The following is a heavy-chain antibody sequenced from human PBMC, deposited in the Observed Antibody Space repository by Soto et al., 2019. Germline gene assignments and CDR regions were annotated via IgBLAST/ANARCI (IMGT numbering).Heavy chain of an antibody. CDR3: ARDLSGYDYTPYFDY. CDR1: GYTFTSYG. J-gene: IGHJ4*02. V-gene: IGHV1-18*04. D-gene: IGHD5-12*01. Sequence: ASVKVSCKASGYTFTSYGISWVRQAPGQGLEWMGWISAYNGNTNYAQKLQGRVTTTTDTSTSTAYMELRSLRSDDTAVYYCARDLSGYDYTPYFDYWGQGTLVTVSS. CDR2: ISAYNGNT.